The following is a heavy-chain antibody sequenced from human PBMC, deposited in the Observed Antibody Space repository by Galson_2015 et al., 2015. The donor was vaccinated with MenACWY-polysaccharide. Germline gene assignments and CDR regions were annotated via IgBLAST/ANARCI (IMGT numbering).Heavy chain of an antibody. CDR1: GFTFSSYW. CDR2: INTDGSST. V-gene: IGHV3-74*01. CDR3: ARDPHCGAGCSIHDAFDV. Sequence: SLRLSCAASGFTFSSYWMHWVRQAPGEGLVWVSRINTDGSSTSYADSVKGRFTVSRDNAKNTVYLLMNSLRAEDTAVYYCARDPHCGAGCSIHDAFDVWGQGTKVTVSS. D-gene: IGHD2-21*02. J-gene: IGHJ3*01.